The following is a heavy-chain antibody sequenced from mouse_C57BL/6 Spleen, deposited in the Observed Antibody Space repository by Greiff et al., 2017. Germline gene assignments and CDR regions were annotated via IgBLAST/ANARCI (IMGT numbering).Heavy chain of an antibody. J-gene: IGHJ1*03. D-gene: IGHD2-3*01. CDR3: TRKDGYYGYWYFDV. CDR2: IDPETGGT. Sequence: VQLQQSGAELVRPGASVTLSCKASGYTFTDYEMHWVKQTPVHGLEWIGAIDPETGGTAYNQKFKGKAILTADKSSSPAYMELRSLTSEDSAVYYCTRKDGYYGYWYFDVWGTGTTVTVSS. V-gene: IGHV1-15*01. CDR1: GYTFTDYE.